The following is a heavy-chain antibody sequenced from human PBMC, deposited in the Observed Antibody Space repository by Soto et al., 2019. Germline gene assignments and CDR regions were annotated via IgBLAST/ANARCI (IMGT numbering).Heavy chain of an antibody. Sequence: GGSLRLSCAASGFTFSSYWMSWVRQAPGKGLEWVANIKQDGSEKYYVDSVKGRFTISRDNAKNSLYLQMNSLRAEDTAVYYCAREAQGRYYGSGSYFPYYYYYMDVWGKGTTVTVSS. V-gene: IGHV3-7*01. CDR3: AREAQGRYYGSGSYFPYYYYYMDV. CDR1: GFTFSSYW. J-gene: IGHJ6*03. CDR2: IKQDGSEK. D-gene: IGHD3-10*01.